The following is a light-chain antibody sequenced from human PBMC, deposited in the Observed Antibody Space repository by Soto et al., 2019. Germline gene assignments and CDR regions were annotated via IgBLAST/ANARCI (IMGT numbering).Light chain of an antibody. CDR3: QQLNSYPSST. Sequence: IQLTQSPSSLSASVEDRVTITCRASQGFNSYLAWYQQKPGKAPKLLIYAASTLQSGVPSRFSGSRSGTDFTLTISSLQPEDFATYYCQQLNSYPSSTFGGGTKVEIK. CDR2: AAS. V-gene: IGKV1-9*01. CDR1: QGFNSY. J-gene: IGKJ4*01.